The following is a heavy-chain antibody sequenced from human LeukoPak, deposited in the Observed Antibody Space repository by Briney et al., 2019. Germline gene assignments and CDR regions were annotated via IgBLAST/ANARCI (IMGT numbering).Heavy chain of an antibody. J-gene: IGHJ3*02. CDR1: GYTFTGYY. Sequence: ASVKVSCKASGYTFTGYYMHWVRQAPGQGLEWMGWINPNSGGTNYAQKFQGWVTMTRDTSISTAYMELSRLRSDDTAVYYCARGGIYSSSWYGFTDAFDIWGRGTMVTVSS. CDR2: INPNSGGT. D-gene: IGHD6-13*01. CDR3: ARGGIYSSSWYGFTDAFDI. V-gene: IGHV1-2*04.